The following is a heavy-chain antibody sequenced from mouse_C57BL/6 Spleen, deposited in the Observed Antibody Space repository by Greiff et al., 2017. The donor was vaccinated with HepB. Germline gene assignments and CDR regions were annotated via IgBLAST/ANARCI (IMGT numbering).Heavy chain of an antibody. CDR2: IDPETGGT. D-gene: IGHD2-4*01. J-gene: IGHJ2*01. Sequence: QVQLQQSGAELVRPGASVTLSCKASGYTFTDYEMHWVKQTPVHGLEWIGAIDPETGGTAYNQKFKGKAILTADKSSSTAYMELRSLTSEDSAVYYCTRAYDYFYFDYWGQGTTLTVSS. CDR3: TRAYDYFYFDY. V-gene: IGHV1-15*01. CDR1: GYTFTDYE.